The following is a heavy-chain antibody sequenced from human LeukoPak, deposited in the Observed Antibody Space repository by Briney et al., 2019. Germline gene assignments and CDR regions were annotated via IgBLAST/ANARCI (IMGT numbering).Heavy chain of an antibody. CDR3: TRDYGDYGDDVFDV. V-gene: IGHV1-18*01. CDR1: GYTFTTYG. D-gene: IGHD4-17*01. J-gene: IGHJ3*01. CDR2: ISPYHGNA. Sequence: ASVKVSCKTSGYTFTTYGINWVRQAPGQGLEWMGWISPYHGNAKYAYGLQDRVTLTTDASTTTAYMQLSGLRPDDTAVYYCTRDYGDYGDDVFDVWGQGTMVIVSS.